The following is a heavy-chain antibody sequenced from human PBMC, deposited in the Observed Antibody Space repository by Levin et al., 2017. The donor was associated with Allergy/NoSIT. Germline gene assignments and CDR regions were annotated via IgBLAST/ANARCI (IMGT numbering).Heavy chain of an antibody. D-gene: IGHD5-12*01. V-gene: IGHV4-61*01. CDR1: GGSVSSGSYY. CDR2: IYYSGST. Sequence: SQTLSLTCTVSGGSVSSGSYYWSWIRQPPGKGLEWIGYIYYSGSTNYNPSLKSRVTISVDTSKNQFSLKLSSVTAADTAVYYCARSLRGYSQLDYWGQGTLVTVSS. J-gene: IGHJ4*02. CDR3: ARSLRGYSQLDY.